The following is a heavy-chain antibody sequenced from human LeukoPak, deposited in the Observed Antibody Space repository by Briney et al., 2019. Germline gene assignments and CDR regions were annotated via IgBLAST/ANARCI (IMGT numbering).Heavy chain of an antibody. D-gene: IGHD1-26*01. J-gene: IGHJ4*02. CDR3: AKSSGSWEGFDY. CDR1: GGSISSGSYY. CDR2: IYTSGST. Sequence: SQTLSLTCTVSGGSISSGSYYWSWIRQPAGKGREWIGRIYTSGSTNYNPSLKSPVTISVDTSKNQFSLKLSSVTAADTAVYYCAKSSGSWEGFDYWGQGTLVTVSS. V-gene: IGHV4-61*02.